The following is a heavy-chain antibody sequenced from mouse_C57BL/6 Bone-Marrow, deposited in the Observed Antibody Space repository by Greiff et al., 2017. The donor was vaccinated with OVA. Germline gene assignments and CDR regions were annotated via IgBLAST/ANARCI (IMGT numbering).Heavy chain of an antibody. Sequence: QVQLQHSGAELARPGASVKLSCKASGYTFTSYGISWVKQRTGQGLEWIGEIYPRSGNTYYNEKFKGKATLTADKSSSTAYMELRSLTSEDSAVYFCGIYGSSLWFAYWGQGTLVTVSA. CDR3: GIYGSSLWFAY. CDR1: GYTFTSYG. V-gene: IGHV1-81*01. D-gene: IGHD1-1*01. CDR2: IYPRSGNT. J-gene: IGHJ3*01.